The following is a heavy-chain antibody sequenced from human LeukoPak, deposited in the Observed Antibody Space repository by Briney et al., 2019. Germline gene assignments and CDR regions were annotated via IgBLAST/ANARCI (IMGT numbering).Heavy chain of an antibody. D-gene: IGHD3-22*01. Sequence: SVKVSCKASGGTFSSYAISWVRQAPGQGLEWMGRIIPIFGIANYAQKFQGRVTITADKSTSTAYMELSSLRSEDTAVYYCAREQDYYDSSGYYSYWGQGTLVTVSP. V-gene: IGHV1-69*04. CDR3: AREQDYYDSSGYYSY. CDR1: GGTFSSYA. CDR2: IIPIFGIA. J-gene: IGHJ4*02.